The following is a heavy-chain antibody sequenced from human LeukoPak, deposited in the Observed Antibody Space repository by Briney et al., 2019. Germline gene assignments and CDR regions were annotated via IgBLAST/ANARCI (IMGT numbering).Heavy chain of an antibody. CDR3: AREVYDILTVYSYYYYMDV. J-gene: IGHJ6*03. D-gene: IGHD3-9*01. CDR2: NIPIFGTA. Sequence: GASVKVSCKASGGTFSSYAISWVRQAPGQGLEWMGRNIPIFGTANYAQKFQGRVTITTDESTSTAYMELSSLRSEDTAVYYCAREVYDILTVYSYYYYMDVWGKGTTVTVSS. CDR1: GGTFSSYA. V-gene: IGHV1-69*05.